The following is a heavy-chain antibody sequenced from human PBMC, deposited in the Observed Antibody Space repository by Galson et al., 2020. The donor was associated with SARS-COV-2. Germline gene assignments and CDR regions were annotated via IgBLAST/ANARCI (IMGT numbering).Heavy chain of an antibody. CDR2: FYYRGRY. V-gene: IGHV4-39*01. CDR1: SSYY. J-gene: IGHJ3*02. D-gene: IGHD1-26*01. CDR3: ARQGNSGRDFDI. Sequence: SSYYWAWIRQPPGKGLEWIGSFYYRGRYYYNPSLKSRVTISVDESKNQFSLQLNSVTAADTAVYLCARQGNSGRDFDIWGQGTMVTVAS.